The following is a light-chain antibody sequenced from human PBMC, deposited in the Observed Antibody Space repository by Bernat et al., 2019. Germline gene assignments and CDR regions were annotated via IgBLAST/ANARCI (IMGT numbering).Light chain of an antibody. CDR2: GAS. CDR3: QQYGSSPIT. CDR1: QSVSSSY. V-gene: IGKV3-20*01. Sequence: EIVLTQSPGTLSLSPGERATLSCRASQSVSSSYLAWYQQKPGQAPRLLIYGASSRATGNPDRFSGSGPGTDFNLTISRLETEDFAVYYCQQYGSSPITFGQGTRLEIK. J-gene: IGKJ5*01.